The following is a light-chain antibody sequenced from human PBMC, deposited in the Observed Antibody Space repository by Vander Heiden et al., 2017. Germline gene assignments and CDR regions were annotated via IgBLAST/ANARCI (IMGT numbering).Light chain of an antibody. CDR3: QSYDSSLSGWVV. CDR2: GIS. V-gene: IGLV1-40*01. CDR1: SSNIGAGYD. Sequence: QSVLTQPLSVSGAPGQRVTISCTGSSSNIGAGYDVHWYQQLPGTAPKLLIYGISNRPSGVPDRFSGSKSGTSASLAITGLQAEDEADYYCQSYDSSLSGWVVFGGGTKLTVL. J-gene: IGLJ2*01.